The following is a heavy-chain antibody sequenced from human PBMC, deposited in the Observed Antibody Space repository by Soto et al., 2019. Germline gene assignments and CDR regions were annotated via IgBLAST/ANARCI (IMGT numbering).Heavy chain of an antibody. CDR2: ISYDGDHK. V-gene: IGHV3-30-3*01. CDR1: GFSFSTYA. J-gene: IGHJ4*02. CDR3: ARDPAAQDNDNLTGYFHFDY. D-gene: IGHD3-9*01. Sequence: QVQLVESGGGVVQPGRSLRLSCAASGFSFSTYAMHWVRQAPGKGLEWVAVISYDGDHKYYTDSVKGRFTISRDNSKNTLYLHMNSLRGEDTAVYYCARDPAAQDNDNLTGYFHFDYWGQGTLVTVSS.